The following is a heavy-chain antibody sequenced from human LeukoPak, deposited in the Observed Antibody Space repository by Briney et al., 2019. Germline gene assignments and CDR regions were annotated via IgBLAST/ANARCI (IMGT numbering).Heavy chain of an antibody. J-gene: IGHJ4*02. CDR3: AKGKRGYRLADEWDY. Sequence: GGSLRLSCAASGFTFSSYGMHWVRRAPGKGLEWVAVISYDGSNKYYADSVKGRFTISRDNSKNTLYLQMNSPRAEDTAVYYCAKGKRGYRLADEWDYWGQGTLVTVSS. V-gene: IGHV3-30*18. CDR1: GFTFSSYG. D-gene: IGHD5-18*01. CDR2: ISYDGSNK.